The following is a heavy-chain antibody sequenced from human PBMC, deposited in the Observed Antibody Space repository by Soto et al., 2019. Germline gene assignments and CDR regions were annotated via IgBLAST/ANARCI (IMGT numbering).Heavy chain of an antibody. V-gene: IGHV4-34*01. Sequence: SETLSLTCAVYGGSFSGYYWSWIRQPPGKGLEWIGEINHSGSTNYNPSLKSRVTISVDTSKNQFSLKLSSVTAADTAVYYCARSIGQGYCSSTSCYARKSDAFDIWGQGTMVTVSS. CDR3: ARSIGQGYCSSTSCYARKSDAFDI. J-gene: IGHJ3*02. CDR2: INHSGST. D-gene: IGHD2-2*01. CDR1: GGSFSGYY.